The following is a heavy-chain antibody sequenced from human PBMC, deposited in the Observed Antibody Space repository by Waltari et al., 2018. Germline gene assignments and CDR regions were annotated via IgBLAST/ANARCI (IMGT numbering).Heavy chain of an antibody. V-gene: IGHV2-70*04. CDR3: ARESYSITIFGVVAWGNYFDY. J-gene: IGHJ4*02. D-gene: IGHD3-3*01. Sequence: QVTLKESGPALVKPTQTLTLTCTFSGFSLSTSGMRVSWIRQPPGKALEWLARIDWDDDKFYSTSLKTRLTISKDTSKNQVVLTMTNMDPVDTATYYCARESYSITIFGVVAWGNYFDYWGQGTLVTVSS. CDR1: GFSLSTSGMR. CDR2: IDWDDDK.